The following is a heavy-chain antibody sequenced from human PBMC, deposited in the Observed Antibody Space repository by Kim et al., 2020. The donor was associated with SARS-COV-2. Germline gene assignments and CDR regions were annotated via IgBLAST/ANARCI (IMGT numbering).Heavy chain of an antibody. Sequence: GGSLRLSCAASGFTFDDYTMHWVRQAPGKGLEWVSLISWDGGSTYYADSVKGRFTISRDNSKNSLYLQMNSLRTEDTALYYCAKAQQLGSGWYYFDYWGQGTLVTVSS. D-gene: IGHD6-19*01. J-gene: IGHJ4*02. V-gene: IGHV3-43*01. CDR1: GFTFDDYT. CDR3: AKAQQLGSGWYYFDY. CDR2: ISWDGGST.